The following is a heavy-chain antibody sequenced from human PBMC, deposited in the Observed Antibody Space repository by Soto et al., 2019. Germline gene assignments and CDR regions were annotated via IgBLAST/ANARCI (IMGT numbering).Heavy chain of an antibody. CDR2: ISDYNGNT. D-gene: IGHD3-10*01. CDR1: GYTFSSYG. V-gene: IGHV1-18*01. CDR3: AREGYYSGSGTYSPPRYYGMDV. J-gene: IGHJ6*02. Sequence: QVQLVQSGAEVKRAGASVKVSCKASGYTFSSYGLSWVRQAPGQGLEWMGWISDYNGNTHYAQKFQGRVIMTTDTSTRTAYMKLRSVRSDDTAVYFCAREGYYSGSGTYSPPRYYGMDVWGQGTTVTVSS.